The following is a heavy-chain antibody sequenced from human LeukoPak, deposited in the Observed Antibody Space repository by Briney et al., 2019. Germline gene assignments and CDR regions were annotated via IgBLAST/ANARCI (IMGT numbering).Heavy chain of an antibody. J-gene: IGHJ4*02. CDR2: IRYDGSNE. Sequence: GGSLRLSCAASGFTFSSYAMHWVRQAPGKGLEWVAFIRYDGSNEYYADSVKGRFTISRGNSKNTLYLQMNSLKAEDTAVYYCAKDCSSSWYGFDYWGQGTLVTVSS. CDR1: GFTFSSYA. CDR3: AKDCSSSWYGFDY. D-gene: IGHD6-13*01. V-gene: IGHV3-30*02.